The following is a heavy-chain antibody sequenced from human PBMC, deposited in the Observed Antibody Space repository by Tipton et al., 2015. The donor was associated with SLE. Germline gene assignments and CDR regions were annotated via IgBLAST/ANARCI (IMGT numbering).Heavy chain of an antibody. CDR3: ARGMVTWRGAIVGVDV. D-gene: IGHD2-21*02. Sequence: TLSLTCAVHNGSLSNYYWSWIRQPPGKGLEWIGYIYHSGSTNFNPSLKSRVTTSVDTSKNQFSLKLNSVTTADTAVYYCARGMVTWRGAIVGVDVWGQGTTVNVSS. J-gene: IGHJ6*02. CDR2: IYHSGST. CDR1: NGSLSNYY. V-gene: IGHV4-59*08.